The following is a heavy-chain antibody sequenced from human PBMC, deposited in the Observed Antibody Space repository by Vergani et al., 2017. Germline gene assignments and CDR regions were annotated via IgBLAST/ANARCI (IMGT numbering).Heavy chain of an antibody. CDR1: EFTFSNYA. Sequence: EVQLLESGGGLVQPGGSLRLTCAASEFTFSNYAMNWVRQAPGKGLEWVSGISGSGVSAYYTDSVKGRFTISTDNSKNMLLLQMNNLRTDDTAIYYCAKQYFVSGNYLFDYWGQGTLVTVSS. D-gene: IGHD3-9*01. V-gene: IGHV3-23*01. J-gene: IGHJ4*02. CDR2: ISGSGVSA. CDR3: AKQYFVSGNYLFDY.